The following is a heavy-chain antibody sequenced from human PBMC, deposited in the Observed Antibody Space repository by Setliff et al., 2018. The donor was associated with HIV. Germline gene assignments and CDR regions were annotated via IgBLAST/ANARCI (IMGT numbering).Heavy chain of an antibody. V-gene: IGHV1-18*01. J-gene: IGHJ4*02. CDR3: ARTMDYGDYEPLDY. Sequence: GASVKVSCKASGYTLSDYGMTWVRQAPGQGLEWMAWISAYSGNRKFAQKFQGRVTVTRDTSTSTAYMELTSLRSDDTAVYYCARTMDYGDYEPLDYWGQGTLVTSPQ. D-gene: IGHD4-17*01. CDR2: ISAYSGNR. CDR1: GYTLSDYG.